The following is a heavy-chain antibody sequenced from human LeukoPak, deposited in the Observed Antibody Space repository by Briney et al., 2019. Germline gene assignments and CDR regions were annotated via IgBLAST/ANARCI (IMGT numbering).Heavy chain of an antibody. D-gene: IGHD2/OR15-2a*01. V-gene: IGHV3-53*01. CDR3: ARVSFYAFDT. CDR2: IFAGGDV. J-gene: IGHJ3*02. CDR1: GFSVSNHD. Sequence: GGSLRLSCAASGFSVSNHDMSWVRQAPGKGLEWVSIIFAGGDVYYADSVKGRFTISRDNVKNMVFLQMNRLTGEDTALYYCARVSFYAFDTWGQGTRVTASS.